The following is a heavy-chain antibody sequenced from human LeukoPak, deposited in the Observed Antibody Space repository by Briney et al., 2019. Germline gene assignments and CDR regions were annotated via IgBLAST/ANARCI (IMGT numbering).Heavy chain of an antibody. V-gene: IGHV3-30-3*01. CDR3: ARLYSGSSSIDY. CDR2: ISYDGSNK. CDR1: GFTFSSYA. D-gene: IGHD1-26*01. Sequence: GGSLRLSCAASGFTFSSYAMHWVRQAPGKGLEWVAVISYDGSNKYYADSVKGRFTIFRDNSKNTLYLQMNSLRAEDTAVYYCARLYSGSSSIDYWGQGTLVTVSS. J-gene: IGHJ4*02.